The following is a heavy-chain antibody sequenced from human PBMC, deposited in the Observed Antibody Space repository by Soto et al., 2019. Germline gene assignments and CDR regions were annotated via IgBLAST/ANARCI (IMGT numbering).Heavy chain of an antibody. V-gene: IGHV3-30*03. CDR2: ISYDGSNK. CDR1: GFTFSSYG. J-gene: IGHJ5*02. CDR3: ATGIAGAQGWFDP. Sequence: PGGSLRLSCAASGFTFSSYGMHWVRQAPGKGLEWVAVISYDGSNKYYADSVKGRFTISRDNSKNTLCLQMNSLRAEDTAVYYCATGIAGAQGWFDPWGQGTLVTVSS. D-gene: IGHD6-19*01.